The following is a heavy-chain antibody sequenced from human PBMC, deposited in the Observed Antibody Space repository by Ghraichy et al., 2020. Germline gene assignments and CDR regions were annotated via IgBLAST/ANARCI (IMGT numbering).Heavy chain of an antibody. D-gene: IGHD3-10*01. CDR2: ISGSGGST. CDR3: AKGFPVLWFGESIYDHYFDY. CDR1: GFTFSSYA. Sequence: GGSLRLSCAASGFTFSSYAMSWVRQAPGKGLEWVSAISGSGGSTYYADSVKGRFTISRDNSKNTLYLQMNSLRAEDTAVYYCAKGFPVLWFGESIYDHYFDYWGQGTLVTVSS. V-gene: IGHV3-23*01. J-gene: IGHJ4*02.